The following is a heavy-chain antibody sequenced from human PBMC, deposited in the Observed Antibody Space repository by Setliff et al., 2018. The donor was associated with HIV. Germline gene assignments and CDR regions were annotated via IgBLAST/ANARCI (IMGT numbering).Heavy chain of an antibody. D-gene: IGHD5-18*01. CDR2: LDTRGRA. CDR3: ARSPGVDTNMAFDY. V-gene: IGHV4-4*08. CDR1: GGSISRYF. J-gene: IGHJ4*02. Sequence: SETLSLTCTVSGGSISRYFWNWIRQPPGKGLEWIGYLDTRGRAIYNPSLESRVAIWMDTSKNQFSLRLTSVAAADTASYYCARSPGVDTNMAFDYWGQGILVTVSS.